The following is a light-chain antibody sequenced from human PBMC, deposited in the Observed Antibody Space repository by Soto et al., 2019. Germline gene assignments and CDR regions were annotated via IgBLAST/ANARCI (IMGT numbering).Light chain of an antibody. CDR3: CSYAGSSTLKV. V-gene: IGLV2-23*01. Sequence: QSALTQPASVSGSPGQSITISCTGTSSDVGSYNLVSWYQQHPGKAPKLMIYEGSKRPSGVSNRFSGSKSGNTASLTISGLQAEDEADYYCCSYAGSSTLKVFGTGNKLTVL. J-gene: IGLJ1*01. CDR2: EGS. CDR1: SSDVGSYNL.